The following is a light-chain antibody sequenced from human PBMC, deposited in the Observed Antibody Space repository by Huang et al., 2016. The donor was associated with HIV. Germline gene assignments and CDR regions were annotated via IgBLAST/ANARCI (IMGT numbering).Light chain of an antibody. Sequence: DIVMTQSPDSLAVSLGERATINCKTSQTILHDSDSRNYLAWYQQKPGQPPKLLIHWASIRMSGVPARFIGSGSGTDFTRTISSLQAEDVAVYYCQQYYSSPFTFGPGTNVDI. CDR2: WAS. V-gene: IGKV4-1*01. CDR1: QTILHDSDSRNY. J-gene: IGKJ3*01. CDR3: QQYYSSPFT.